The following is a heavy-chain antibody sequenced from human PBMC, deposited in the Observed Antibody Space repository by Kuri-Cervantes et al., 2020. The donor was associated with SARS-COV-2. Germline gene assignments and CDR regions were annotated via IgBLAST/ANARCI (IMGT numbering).Heavy chain of an antibody. CDR1: GFTFSSYA. CDR2: ISGSGGST. D-gene: IGHD5-18*01. CDR3: AKDLYGYGYYYYGMDV. J-gene: IGHJ6*02. V-gene: IGHV3-23*01. Sequence: GESLKISCAASGFTFSSYAMSWVRQAPGKGLEWVSAISGSGGSTYYADSVKGRFTISRDNSKNTLYLQMNSLRAEDTAVYYCAKDLYGYGYYYYGMDVWGHGTTVTVSS.